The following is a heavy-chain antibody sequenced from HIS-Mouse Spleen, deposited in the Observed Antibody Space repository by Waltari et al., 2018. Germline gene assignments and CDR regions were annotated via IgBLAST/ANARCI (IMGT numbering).Heavy chain of an antibody. V-gene: IGHV4-39*07. D-gene: IGHD6-19*01. J-gene: IGHJ1*01. CDR3: ARDIAVAGKGYFQH. Sequence: QLQLQESGPGLVKPSETLSLTCTVSGGPISSSSYYWGWIRQPPGKGLEWIGSINYRGSTNYNPSLKSGVTISVDTSKNQVSLKLSSVTAADTAVYYCARDIAVAGKGYFQHWGQGTLVTVSS. CDR1: GGPISSSSYY. CDR2: INYRGST.